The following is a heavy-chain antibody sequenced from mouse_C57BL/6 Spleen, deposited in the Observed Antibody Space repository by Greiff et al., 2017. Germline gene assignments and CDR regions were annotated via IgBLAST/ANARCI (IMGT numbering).Heavy chain of an antibody. CDR2: IDPSDSYT. CDR3: ARGGYALFDY. D-gene: IGHD2-2*01. J-gene: IGHJ2*01. Sequence: QVQLQQPGAELVKPGASVKLSCKASGYTFTSYWMQWVKQRPGQGLEWIGEIDPSDSYTNYNQKFKGKATLTVDPSSSTAYMQLSSLTSEDSAVYYCARGGYALFDYWGQGTTLTVSS. CDR1: GYTFTSYW. V-gene: IGHV1-50*01.